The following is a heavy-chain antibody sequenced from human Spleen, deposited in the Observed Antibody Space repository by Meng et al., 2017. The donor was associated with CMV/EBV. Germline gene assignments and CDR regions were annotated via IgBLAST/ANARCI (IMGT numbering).Heavy chain of an antibody. Sequence: KVSCKASGYIFTDLIMHWVRQAPGQGLEWMGWINPNSGGTKYAQKFQGRVTMTRDTSISTAYMELRRLRSDDTAVYYCARDQTEWFDPWGQGTLVTVSS. CDR1: GYIFTDLI. CDR2: INPNSGGT. J-gene: IGHJ5*02. V-gene: IGHV1-2*02. CDR3: ARDQTEWFDP.